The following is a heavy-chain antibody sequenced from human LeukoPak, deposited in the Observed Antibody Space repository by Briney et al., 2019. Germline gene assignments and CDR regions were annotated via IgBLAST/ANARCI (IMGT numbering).Heavy chain of an antibody. CDR1: GYIFNSYW. Sequence: GESLKISCKGSGYIFNSYWIGWVRQMPGKGLEWMGIIYPGDSDTRCSPSFQGQVTISADKSISTAYLQWSSLKASDTAMYYCARHYPEGGYNYVDYWGQGTLITVSS. CDR2: IYPGDSDT. D-gene: IGHD5-24*01. V-gene: IGHV5-51*01. CDR3: ARHYPEGGYNYVDY. J-gene: IGHJ4*02.